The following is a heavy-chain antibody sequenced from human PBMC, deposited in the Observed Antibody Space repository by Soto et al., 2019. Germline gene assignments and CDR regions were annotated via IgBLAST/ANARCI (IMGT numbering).Heavy chain of an antibody. CDR3: ARDTHYYSSGYYYHVFAI. CDR2: IYYSGST. J-gene: IGHJ3*02. CDR1: GGSISSGGYY. V-gene: IGHV4-31*03. D-gene: IGHD3-22*01. Sequence: SETLSLTCTVSGGSISSGGYYWSWIRQHPGKGLEWIGYIYYSGSTYYNPSLKSRVTISVDTSKNQFSLKLSSVTAADTAVYYCARDTHYYSSGYYYHVFAIWGQGTMVTVSS.